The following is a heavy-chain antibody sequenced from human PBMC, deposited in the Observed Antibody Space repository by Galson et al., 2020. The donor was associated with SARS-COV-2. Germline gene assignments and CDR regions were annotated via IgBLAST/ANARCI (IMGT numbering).Heavy chain of an antibody. J-gene: IGHJ4*02. CDR3: ASSPY. V-gene: IGHV3-7*01. CDR1: GFTFSYRW. Sequence: QLGESLKISCAASGFTFSYRWMSWVRQATGEGLEWVANINQDGRERSYVDSVKGRFTISRDNAKNSRYLQMNSLSAEDTGVYYCASSPYWGLGTLVTVSS. CDR2: INQDGRER.